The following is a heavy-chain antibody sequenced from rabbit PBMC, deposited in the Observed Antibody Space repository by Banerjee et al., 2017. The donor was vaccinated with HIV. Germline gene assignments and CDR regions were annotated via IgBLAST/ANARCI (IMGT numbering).Heavy chain of an antibody. V-gene: IGHV1S45*01. CDR2: IYTGSGST. CDR3: ARRNHAGSGGYIGAFDP. D-gene: IGHD8-1*01. CDR1: GFSFSSSYW. J-gene: IGHJ2*01. Sequence: QEQLEESGGDLVKPEGSLTLTCTASGFSFSSSYWICWVRPAPGKGLEWIACIYTGSGSTDYASWAKGRFTMSKTSSTTVTLQMTSLTAADTATYFCARRNHAGSGGYIGAFDPWGPGTLVTVS.